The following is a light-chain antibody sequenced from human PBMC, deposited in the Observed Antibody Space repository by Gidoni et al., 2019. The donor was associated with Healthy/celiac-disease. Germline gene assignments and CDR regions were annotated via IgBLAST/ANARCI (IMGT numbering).Light chain of an antibody. V-gene: IGKV1-39*01. J-gene: IGKJ4*01. Sequence: DIQMTQSPSSLSASVGDRVTITCRASQSISSYLNWYQQKPGKAPKLLIYAASSLQSGVPSRFSGSGSVTDFTLTISSLQPEDFATYYCQQSYSTLLTFXGXTKVEFK. CDR2: AAS. CDR1: QSISSY. CDR3: QQSYSTLLT.